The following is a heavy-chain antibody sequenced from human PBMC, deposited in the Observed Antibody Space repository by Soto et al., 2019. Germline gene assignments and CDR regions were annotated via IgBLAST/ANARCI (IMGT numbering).Heavy chain of an antibody. CDR3: AKVSVWFGVNYMDV. V-gene: IGHV3-23*01. D-gene: IGHD3-10*01. Sequence: EVQLLESGGGLVQPGGSLRLSCAASGFTFSSYAMSWVRQAPGKGLEWVSAISGSGGSTYYADSVKGRFTISRDNSKDTLYLQMNSLRAEDTAVYYCAKVSVWFGVNYMDVWGKGTTVTVSS. CDR1: GFTFSSYA. CDR2: ISGSGGST. J-gene: IGHJ6*03.